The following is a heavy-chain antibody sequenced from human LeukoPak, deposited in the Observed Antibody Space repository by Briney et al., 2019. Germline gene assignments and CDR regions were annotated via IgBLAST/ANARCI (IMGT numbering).Heavy chain of an antibody. D-gene: IGHD2-15*01. CDR1: GFNFSTYA. J-gene: IGHJ4*02. V-gene: IGHV3-23*01. CDR3: AKDVVVVAALYFDY. Sequence: GGSLRLSCAASGFNFSTYAMSWVRQAPGKGLEWVSAISGSGGSIYYADSVKGRFTISRDNSKNTLYLQMNSLRAEDTAVYYCAKDVVVVAALYFDYWGQGTLVTVSS. CDR2: ISGSGGSI.